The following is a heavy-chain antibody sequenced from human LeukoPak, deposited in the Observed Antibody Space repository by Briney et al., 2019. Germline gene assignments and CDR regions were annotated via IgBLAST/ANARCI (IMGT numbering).Heavy chain of an antibody. D-gene: IGHD3-22*01. CDR2: IRYDGSNK. J-gene: IGHJ4*01. Sequence: GGSLRLSCAASGFTFSSYGMHWVRQAPGKGLEWVAFIRYDGSNKYYADSVKGRFTISRDNSKNTLYLQMNSLRAEDTAVYYCARWPYYYDSSGYLRYWGQGTLVTVSS. V-gene: IGHV3-30*02. CDR3: ARWPYYYDSSGYLRY. CDR1: GFTFSSYG.